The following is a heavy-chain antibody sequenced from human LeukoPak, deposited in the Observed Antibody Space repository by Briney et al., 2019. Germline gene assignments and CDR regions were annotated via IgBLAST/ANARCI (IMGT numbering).Heavy chain of an antibody. CDR3: AKDSSGYFDY. J-gene: IGHJ4*02. D-gene: IGHD3-22*01. CDR1: GFTFSSYG. CDR2: ISGSGGST. V-gene: IGHV3-23*01. Sequence: GGSLRLSCAASGFTFSSYGMSWVRQAPGKGLEWVSAISGSGGSTYYADSVKGRFTISRDNSKNTLYLQMDSLRAEDTAVYYCAKDSSGYFDYWGQGTLVTVSS.